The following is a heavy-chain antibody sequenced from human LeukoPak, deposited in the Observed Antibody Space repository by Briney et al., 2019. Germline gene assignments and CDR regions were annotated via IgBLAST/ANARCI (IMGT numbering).Heavy chain of an antibody. V-gene: IGHV5-51*01. J-gene: IGHJ3*02. CDR3: ARRGGYCTSTTCYPWYAFDI. CDR2: IYPGDSDT. Sequence: GESLKISCQGSGYSFTNYWIGWVRQMPGKGLEWMGIIYPGDSDTRYSPSFEGQVTISADKSISTAYLQWSSLKASDTAMYYCARRGGYCTSTTCYPWYAFDIWGHGTMVTVST. D-gene: IGHD2-2*01. CDR1: GYSFTNYW.